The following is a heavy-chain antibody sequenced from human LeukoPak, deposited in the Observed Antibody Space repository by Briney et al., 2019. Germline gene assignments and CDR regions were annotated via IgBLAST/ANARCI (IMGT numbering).Heavy chain of an antibody. D-gene: IGHD5/OR15-5a*01. Sequence: ASVKVSCKASGYTFTSYRISWVRQAPGQGLEWMGWISAYNGNTNYAQNLQGRVTMTTDTSTSTAYMELRSLRSDDTAVYYCARSGLVSLADAFDIWGQGTMVTVSS. J-gene: IGHJ3*02. CDR2: ISAYNGNT. V-gene: IGHV1-18*01. CDR3: ARSGLVSLADAFDI. CDR1: GYTFTSYR.